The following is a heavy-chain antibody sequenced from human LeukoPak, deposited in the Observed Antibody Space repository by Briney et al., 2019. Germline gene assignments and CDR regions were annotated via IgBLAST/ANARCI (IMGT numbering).Heavy chain of an antibody. V-gene: IGHV3-23*01. Sequence: GGSLRLSCAASGFTFSSYAMSWVRQAPGKGLEWVSAISGSGGSTYYADSVKGRFTISRDNSKNTLYLQMNSLRAEDTAVYYCASQTPITMIVVVTPFDYWGQGTLVTVSS. CDR1: GFTFSSYA. CDR3: ASQTPITMIVVVTPFDY. D-gene: IGHD3-22*01. CDR2: ISGSGGST. J-gene: IGHJ4*02.